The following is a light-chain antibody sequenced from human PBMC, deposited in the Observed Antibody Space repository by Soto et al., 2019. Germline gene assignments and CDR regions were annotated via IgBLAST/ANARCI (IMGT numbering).Light chain of an antibody. J-gene: IGKJ4*01. CDR1: QSVSSN. Sequence: EIVMTQSPATLSVSPGERATLSCRASQSVSSNLAWYQQKPGQPPRLLIYGASTRATGIPARFSGSGSGTEFTLTNSSLQSEDFAVYYCQQYNNWPLTFGGGTKVEIK. V-gene: IGKV3-15*01. CDR3: QQYNNWPLT. CDR2: GAS.